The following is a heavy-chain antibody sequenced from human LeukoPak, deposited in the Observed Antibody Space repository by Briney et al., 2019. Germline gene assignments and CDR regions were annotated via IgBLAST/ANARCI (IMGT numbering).Heavy chain of an antibody. CDR3: TRRPCSSTSCHAAFDI. D-gene: IGHD2-2*01. CDR2: IRSKANSYAT. V-gene: IGHV3-73*01. J-gene: IGHJ3*02. Sequence: EASVKVSCKASGYTFTGYYMHWVRQASGKGLEWVGRIRSKANSYATAYAASVKGRFTISRDDSKNTAYLQMNSLKTEDTAVYYCTRRPCSSTSCHAAFDIWGQGTMVTVSS. CDR1: GYTFTGYY.